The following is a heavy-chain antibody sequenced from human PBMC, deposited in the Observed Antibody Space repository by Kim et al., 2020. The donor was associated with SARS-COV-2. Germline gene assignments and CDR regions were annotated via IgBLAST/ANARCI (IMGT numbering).Heavy chain of an antibody. Sequence: SETLSLTCTVSGGSISSYYWSWIRQPPGKGLEWIGYIYYSGSTNYNPSLKSRVTISVDTSKNQFSLKLSSVTAADTAVYYCARSASGGSDFDYWGQGTLVTVSS. CDR3: ARSASGGSDFDY. D-gene: IGHD3-10*01. CDR1: GGSISSYY. CDR2: IYYSGST. V-gene: IGHV4-59*13. J-gene: IGHJ4*02.